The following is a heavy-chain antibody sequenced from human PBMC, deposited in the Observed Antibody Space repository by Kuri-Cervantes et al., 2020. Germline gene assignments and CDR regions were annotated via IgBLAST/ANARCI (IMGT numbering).Heavy chain of an antibody. CDR3: ARDVSGYSSTYIDY. V-gene: IGHV1-69*05. D-gene: IGHD6-13*01. J-gene: IGHJ4*02. Sequence: SSVKVSCKASGGTFSSYAISWVRQAPGQGLEWMGGIIPIFGTANYAQKFQGRVTMTRDTSTSTVYMELSSLRSEDTAVYYCARDVSGYSSTYIDYWGQGTLVTVSS. CDR2: IIPIFGTA. CDR1: GGTFSSYA.